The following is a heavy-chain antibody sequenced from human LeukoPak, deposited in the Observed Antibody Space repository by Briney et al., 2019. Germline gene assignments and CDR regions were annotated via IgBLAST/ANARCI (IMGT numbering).Heavy chain of an antibody. V-gene: IGHV4-34*01. Sequence: SETLSLTCAVYGGSISGYYWSWIRQPPGKGLEWIGEINHSGSTNYNPSLKSRVTISVDTSKNQFSLKLSSVTAADTAVYYCARGRGSSSWFYYWGQGTLVTVSS. J-gene: IGHJ4*02. D-gene: IGHD6-13*01. CDR3: ARGRGSSSWFYY. CDR2: INHSGST. CDR1: GGSISGYY.